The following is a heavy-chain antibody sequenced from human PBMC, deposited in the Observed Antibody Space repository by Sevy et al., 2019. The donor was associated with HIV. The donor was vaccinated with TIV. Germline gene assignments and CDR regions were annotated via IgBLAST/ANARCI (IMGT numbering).Heavy chain of an antibody. CDR2: INTDTGGP. D-gene: IGHD3-3*01. CDR1: GYKLTNYD. Sequence: ASVKVSCKASGYKLTNYDINWVRQAPGQGLQWLGRINTDTGGPTYVPGFAGGFVFSWDRSVNTAHLQISSLKPEDTAVYDCARDRFLAWSHDYYGMDVWGQGTTVTVSS. CDR3: ARDRFLAWSHDYYGMDV. V-gene: IGHV7-4-1*02. J-gene: IGHJ6*02.